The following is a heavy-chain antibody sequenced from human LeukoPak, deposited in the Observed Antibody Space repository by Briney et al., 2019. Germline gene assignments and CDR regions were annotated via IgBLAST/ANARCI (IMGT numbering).Heavy chain of an antibody. CDR3: ARHAVTTTNWYFDL. V-gene: IGHV4-59*08. J-gene: IGHJ2*01. Sequence: SETLSLTCTVSGGSISSYYWSWIRQPPGKGLEWIGYIYYSGSTNYNPSLKSRVTISVDTSKNQSSLKLSSVTAADTAVYYCARHAVTTTNWYFDLWGRGTLVTVSS. CDR1: GGSISSYY. CDR2: IYYSGST. D-gene: IGHD4-17*01.